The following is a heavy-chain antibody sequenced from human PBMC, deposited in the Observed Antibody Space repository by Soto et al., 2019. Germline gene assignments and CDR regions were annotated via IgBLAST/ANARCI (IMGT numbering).Heavy chain of an antibody. V-gene: IGHV4-34*01. D-gene: IGHD2-2*01. CDR1: GGSFSGYY. CDR2: INHSGST. CDR3: ARVGDIVVVPAAMRFDY. Sequence: QVQLQQWGAGLLKPSETLSLTCAVYGGSFSGYYWSWIRQPPGKGLEWIGEINHSGSTNYNPSRKGRVTLSVDTSKNQFSLKLSSVTAADTAVYYCARVGDIVVVPAAMRFDYWGQGTLVTVSS. J-gene: IGHJ4*02.